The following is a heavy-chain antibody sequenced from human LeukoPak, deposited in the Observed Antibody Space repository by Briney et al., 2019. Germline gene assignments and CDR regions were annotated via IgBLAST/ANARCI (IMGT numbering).Heavy chain of an antibody. Sequence: ASVTVSFKASGYTFTVYYMHWVRQAPGQGLEWMGWINPNSGGTNYAQKFQGRVTMTRDTSISTAYMELSRLRSDDTAVYYCTRDVPAAGRALDYWGQGTLVTVSS. D-gene: IGHD6-13*01. CDR3: TRDVPAAGRALDY. CDR2: INPNSGGT. J-gene: IGHJ4*02. V-gene: IGHV1-2*02. CDR1: GYTFTVYY.